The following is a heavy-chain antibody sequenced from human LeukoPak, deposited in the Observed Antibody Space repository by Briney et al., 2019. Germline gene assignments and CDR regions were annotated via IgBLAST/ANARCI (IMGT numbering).Heavy chain of an antibody. CDR3: AKANVKYCSGGSCFDAFDI. CDR2: ISGSGGST. V-gene: IGHV3-23*01. J-gene: IGHJ3*02. CDR1: GFTFSSYA. D-gene: IGHD2-15*01. Sequence: GGSLRLSCAASGFTFSSYAMSWVRQAPGKGLEWVSAISGSGGSTYYADSVKGRFTISRDNSKNTLYLQMNSLRAEDTAVYYCAKANVKYCSGGSCFDAFDIWGQGTMVTVSS.